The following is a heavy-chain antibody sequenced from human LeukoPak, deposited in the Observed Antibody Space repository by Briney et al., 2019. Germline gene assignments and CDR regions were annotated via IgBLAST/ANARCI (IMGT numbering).Heavy chain of an antibody. CDR2: IYWDDNK. V-gene: IGHV2-5*02. D-gene: IGHD3-9*01. J-gene: IGHJ4*02. CDR1: GFSLTTSRVG. Sequence: SGPTLVKPPQTLTLTCTFSGFSLTTSRVGVGWIRQPPGKALEWLALIYWDDNKRYSPSLKTRLTITKDTSKNQVVLRMTNMDPVDAGTYYCAHSIRYFDWLFFPPYYFDYWGQGTLVSVSS. CDR3: AHSIRYFDWLFFPPYYFDY.